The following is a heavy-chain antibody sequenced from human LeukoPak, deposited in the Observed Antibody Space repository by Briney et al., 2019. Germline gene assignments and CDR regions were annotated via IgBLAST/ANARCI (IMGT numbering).Heavy chain of an antibody. CDR2: IYYSGST. CDR3: ARGDSSSFTWYSFTFDY. CDR1: GGSISSSSYY. V-gene: IGHV4-39*07. D-gene: IGHD6-13*01. Sequence: PSETLSLTCTVSGGSISSSSYYWGWIRQPPGKGLEWIGTIYYSGSTYYNPSLKSRVTISVDTSKNQFSLKLSSVTAADTAVYYCARGDSSSFTWYSFTFDYWGQGTLVTASS. J-gene: IGHJ4*02.